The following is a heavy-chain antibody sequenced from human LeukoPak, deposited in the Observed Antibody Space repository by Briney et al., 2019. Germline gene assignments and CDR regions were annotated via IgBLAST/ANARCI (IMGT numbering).Heavy chain of an antibody. Sequence: PSETLSLTCTVSGGSFSSYYWSWIRQPPRRRLEWIGYVYDIGTTNYNPSLISRVTISLDTSKNLCSLKLTSVAAGDTAVYYCARGLTADSWGQGTLVTVSS. J-gene: IGHJ4*02. D-gene: IGHD5-18*01. CDR3: ARGLTADS. CDR1: GGSFSSYY. V-gene: IGHV4-59*01. CDR2: VYDIGTT.